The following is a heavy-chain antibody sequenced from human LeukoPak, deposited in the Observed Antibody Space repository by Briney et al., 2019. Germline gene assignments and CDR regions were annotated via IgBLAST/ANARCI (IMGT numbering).Heavy chain of an antibody. CDR1: GFTFSSYS. D-gene: IGHD2-2*01. CDR2: ISSSSSYI. CDR3: ARDRGADIVVVPAPYGMDV. J-gene: IGHJ6*02. V-gene: IGHV3-21*01. Sequence: GGSLRLSCAASGFTFSSYSMNWVRQAPGKGLVWVSSISSSSSYIYYADSVKGRFTISRDNAKNSLYLQMNSLRAEDTAVYYCARDRGADIVVVPAPYGMDVWGQGTTVTVSS.